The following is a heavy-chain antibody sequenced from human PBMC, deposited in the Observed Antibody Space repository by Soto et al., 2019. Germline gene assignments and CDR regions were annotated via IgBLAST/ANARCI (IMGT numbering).Heavy chain of an antibody. CDR2: INHSGST. Sequence: PSETLSLSCAVYGGSFSGYYWSWIRQPPGKGLEWIGEINHSGSTNYNPSLKSRVTISVDTSKNQFSLKLSSVTAADTAVYYCARVPGIYYYGMDVWGQGTTVT. CDR1: GGSFSGYY. CDR3: ARVPGIYYYGMDV. D-gene: IGHD3-10*01. J-gene: IGHJ6*02. V-gene: IGHV4-34*01.